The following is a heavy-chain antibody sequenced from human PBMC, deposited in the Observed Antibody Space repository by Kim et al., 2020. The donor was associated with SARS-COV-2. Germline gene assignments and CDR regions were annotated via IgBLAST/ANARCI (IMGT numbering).Heavy chain of an antibody. D-gene: IGHD3-10*01. Sequence: ASVKVSCKASGYTFTSYGIRWVRQAPGQGLEWMGWISAYNGNTNYAQKLQGRVTMTTDTSTSTAYMELRILRSDDTAVYYCARGGLLWFGELSPFDYWGQGTLVTVSS. CDR3: ARGGLLWFGELSPFDY. CDR2: ISAYNGNT. CDR1: GYTFTSYG. J-gene: IGHJ4*02. V-gene: IGHV1-18*01.